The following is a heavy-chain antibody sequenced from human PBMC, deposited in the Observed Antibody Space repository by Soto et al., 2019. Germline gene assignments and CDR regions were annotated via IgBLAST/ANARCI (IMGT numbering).Heavy chain of an antibody. Sequence: PSETPSVNCFVSGYLITAGADSCSWMRNRPGKGLEWSGSIYSSGSIIYTPTLRSRVSISEDTYSNQYSMFLTPVAAADTARYYFARMFTSVSDCFHPWGQGTLVTVSS. V-gene: IGHV4-39*07. D-gene: IGHD3-10*01. CDR3: ARMFTSVSDCFHP. J-gene: IGHJ5*02. CDR1: GYLITAGADS. CDR2: IYSSGSI.